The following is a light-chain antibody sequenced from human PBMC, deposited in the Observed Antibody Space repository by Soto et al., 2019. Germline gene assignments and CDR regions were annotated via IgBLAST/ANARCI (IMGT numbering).Light chain of an antibody. J-gene: IGKJ5*01. V-gene: IGKV2-30*02. CDR3: MQGTHWPIT. Sequence: DGVMSQXAXSLXVXXXHPSSXXXRSXQSLVHSDGIAYFSWFQQRPGRSPRRLIYKVSNRDSGVPARFSGSGSGTDFALKISRVEAEDVGVYYCMQGTHWPITFGQGTRLEIK. CDR2: KVS. CDR1: QSLVHSDGIAY.